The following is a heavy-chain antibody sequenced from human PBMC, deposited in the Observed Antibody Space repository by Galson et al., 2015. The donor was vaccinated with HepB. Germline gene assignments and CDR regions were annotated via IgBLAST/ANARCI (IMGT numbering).Heavy chain of an antibody. D-gene: IGHD3-10*01. V-gene: IGHV1-18*04. CDR2: INFYNGNT. Sequence: SVKVSCKASESAFSAYDIAWVRQAPGQGLEWMGWINFYNGNTNFAQTIQARVTVTKDIPTRTAYMELRNLRYDDTAIYYCAIRGGDYLAYWGQGTLVTVSS. CDR1: ESAFSAYD. J-gene: IGHJ4*02. CDR3: AIRGGDYLAY.